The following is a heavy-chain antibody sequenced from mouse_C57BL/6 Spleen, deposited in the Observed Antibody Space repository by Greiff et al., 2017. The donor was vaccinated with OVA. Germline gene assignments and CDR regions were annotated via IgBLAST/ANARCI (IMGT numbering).Heavy chain of an antibody. CDR1: GFTFTDYY. V-gene: IGHV7-3*01. Sequence: EVHLVESGGGLVQPGGSLSLSCAASGFTFTDYYMSWVRQPPGKALEWLGFIRNKANGYTTEYSASVKGRFTISRDNSQSILYLQMNALRAEDSATYYCARSGNYAMDYWGQGTSVTVSS. J-gene: IGHJ4*01. CDR2: IRNKANGYTT. CDR3: ARSGNYAMDY.